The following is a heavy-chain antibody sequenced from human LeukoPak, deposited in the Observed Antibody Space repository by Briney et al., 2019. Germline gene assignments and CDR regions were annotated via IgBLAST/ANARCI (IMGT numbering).Heavy chain of an antibody. V-gene: IGHV1-18*01. D-gene: IGHD3-9*01. CDR3: ARAGELRYFDWLPIPRPSWFDP. J-gene: IGHJ5*02. CDR1: GYTFTSYG. Sequence: ASVKVSCKASGYTFTSYGISWVRQAPGQGIEWMGWISAYNGNTNYAQKLQGRVTMTTDTSTSTAYMELRSLRSDDTAVYYCARAGELRYFDWLPIPRPSWFDPWGQGTLVTVSS. CDR2: ISAYNGNT.